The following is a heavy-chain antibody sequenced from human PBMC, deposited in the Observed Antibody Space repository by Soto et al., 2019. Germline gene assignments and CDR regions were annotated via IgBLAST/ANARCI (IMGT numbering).Heavy chain of an antibody. Sequence: QVQLVESGGGVVQPGRSLRLSCAASGFTFSSYGMHWVRQAPGKGLEWVAVISYDGSNKYYADSVKGRFTISRDNSKNTLYLQMNSLRAEDTAVYYCAKDRYYYDSSGYYSLFDYWGQGTLVTVSS. CDR3: AKDRYYYDSSGYYSLFDY. D-gene: IGHD3-22*01. CDR1: GFTFSSYG. J-gene: IGHJ4*02. CDR2: ISYDGSNK. V-gene: IGHV3-30*18.